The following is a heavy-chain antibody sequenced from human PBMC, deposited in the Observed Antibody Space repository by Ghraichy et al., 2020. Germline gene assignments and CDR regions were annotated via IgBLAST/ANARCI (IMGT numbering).Heavy chain of an antibody. CDR2: ISGSGGST. J-gene: IGHJ4*02. V-gene: IGHV3-23*01. D-gene: IGHD3-22*01. CDR1: GFTFSSYA. CDR3: AKGPPFGYDSSGYAFDY. Sequence: GGYLRLSCAASGFTFSSYAMSWVRQAPGKGLEWVSAISGSGGSTYYADSVKGRFTISRDNSKNTLYLQMNSLRAEDTAVYYCAKGPPFGYDSSGYAFDYWGQGTLVTVSS.